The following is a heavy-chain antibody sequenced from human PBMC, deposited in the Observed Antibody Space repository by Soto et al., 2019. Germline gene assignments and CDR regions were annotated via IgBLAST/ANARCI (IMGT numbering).Heavy chain of an antibody. CDR1: GFTFTSSA. J-gene: IGHJ6*02. CDR3: AALSGSSWYDYYYYYGMDV. V-gene: IGHV1-58*01. CDR2: IVVGSGNT. Sequence: SVNVSCKASGFTFTSSAVQWVRQARGQRLEWIGWIVVGSGNTNYAQKFQERVTITRDMSTSTAYMELSSLRSEDTAVYYCAALSGSSWYDYYYYYGMDVWGQGTTVTVSS. D-gene: IGHD6-13*01.